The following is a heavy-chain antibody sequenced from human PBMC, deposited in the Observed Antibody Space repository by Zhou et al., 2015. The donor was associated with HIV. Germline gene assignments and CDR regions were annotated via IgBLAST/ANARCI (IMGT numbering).Heavy chain of an antibody. CDR1: GGTFSSYA. J-gene: IGHJ6*02. CDR2: IIPIFGTA. Sequence: QVQLVQSGAEVKKPGSSVKVSCKASGGTFSSYAISWVRQAPGQGLEWMGGIIPIFGTANYAQKFQGRVTITADESTSTAYMELSSLRSEDTAVYYCARVTTIFGVVVYYYGMDVWGQGTTVTVSS. V-gene: IGHV1-69*01. D-gene: IGHD3-3*01. CDR3: ARVTTIFGVVVYYYGMDV.